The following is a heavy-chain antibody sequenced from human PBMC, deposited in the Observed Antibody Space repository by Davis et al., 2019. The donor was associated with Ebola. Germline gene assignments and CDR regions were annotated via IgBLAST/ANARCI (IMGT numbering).Heavy chain of an antibody. Sequence: GESLKISCKGLGYSFYQYWIGWVRQMPGKGLEWMGSIYPRDFDTRYSPSFQGPVTISADKSINTAYLQWSSLKASDTGMYYCARQCIYSGYDCIDYWGQGTLVTVSS. CDR2: IYPRDFDT. CDR1: GYSFYQYW. J-gene: IGHJ4*02. CDR3: ARQCIYSGYDCIDY. V-gene: IGHV5-51*01. D-gene: IGHD5-12*01.